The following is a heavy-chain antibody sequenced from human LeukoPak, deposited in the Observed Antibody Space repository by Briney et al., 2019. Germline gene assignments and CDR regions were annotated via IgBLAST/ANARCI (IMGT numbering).Heavy chain of an antibody. D-gene: IGHD4-17*01. J-gene: IGHJ4*02. CDR2: TYYRSKWYS. V-gene: IGHV6-1*01. CDR1: GDSVSSNSAA. CDR3: ARGPSYGAFVDY. Sequence: SQTLSLTCAISGDSVSSNSAAWNWIRQSPSRGLEWLGRTYYRSKWYSDYAGSVRSRITINPDTSKNQFYLQLNSVTPEDTALYYCARGPSYGAFVDYWGQGTLVTVSS.